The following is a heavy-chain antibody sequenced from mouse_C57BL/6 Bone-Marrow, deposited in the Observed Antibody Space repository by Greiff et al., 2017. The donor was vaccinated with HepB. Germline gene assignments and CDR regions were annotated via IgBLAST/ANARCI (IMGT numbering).Heavy chain of an antibody. CDR1: GYAFTNYL. J-gene: IGHJ2*01. CDR2: INPGSGGT. CDR3: ARGPYSLYYFDC. V-gene: IGHV1-54*01. Sequence: VQLVESGAELVRPGTSVKVSCKASGYAFTNYLIEWVKQRPGQGLEWIGVINPGSGGTNYNEKFKGKATLTADKSSSTAYMQLSSLTSEDSAVYCCARGPYSLYYFDCWGQGTTLTVTS. D-gene: IGHD2-10*01.